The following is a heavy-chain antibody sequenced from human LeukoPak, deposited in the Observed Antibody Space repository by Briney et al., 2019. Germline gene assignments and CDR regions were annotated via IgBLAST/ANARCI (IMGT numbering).Heavy chain of an antibody. J-gene: IGHJ4*02. D-gene: IGHD3-9*01. CDR2: ISYDGSNK. V-gene: IGHV3-30-3*01. Sequence: GGSLRLSCAASGFTFSSYAMHWVRQAPGKGLEWVAVISYDGSNKYYADSVKGRFTISRDNSKNTLYLQMNSLRAEDTAVYYCARGPNYDILTGPPATPGGFDYWGQGTLVTVS. CDR1: GFTFSSYA. CDR3: ARGPNYDILTGPPATPGGFDY.